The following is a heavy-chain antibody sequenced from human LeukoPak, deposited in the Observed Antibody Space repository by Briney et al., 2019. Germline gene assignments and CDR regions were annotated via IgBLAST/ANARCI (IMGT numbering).Heavy chain of an antibody. V-gene: IGHV4-59*01. D-gene: IGHD6-25*01. Sequence: SETLSLTCTVSGGSISSYYWSWIRQPPGKGLEWIGYIYYSGSTNYNPSLKSRVTISVDTSKNQFSLKLSSVTAADTAVYYCASTPITHSGEIFFDYWGQGTLVTVSS. CDR2: IYYSGST. CDR1: GGSISSYY. J-gene: IGHJ4*02. CDR3: ASTPITHSGEIFFDY.